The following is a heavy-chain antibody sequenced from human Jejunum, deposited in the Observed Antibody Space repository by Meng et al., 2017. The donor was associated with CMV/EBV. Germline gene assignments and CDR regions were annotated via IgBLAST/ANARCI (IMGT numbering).Heavy chain of an antibody. J-gene: IGHJ4*02. CDR3: DSGTIFVSFDS. CDR2: TNDHEST. Sequence: VLLQVSVPGPVNALVTPSHTFTVSGSAFGSSKVSGGYHRRRTRQPPGKVLEWLGCTNDHESTYHNPSVTRRVDISLGLSRKQFSLTPGSVTAEYSAVYYSDSGTIFVSFDSWGQGTLVTVSS. V-gene: IGHV4-30-4*08. D-gene: IGHD3-3*01. CDR1: GSAFGSSKVSGGYH.